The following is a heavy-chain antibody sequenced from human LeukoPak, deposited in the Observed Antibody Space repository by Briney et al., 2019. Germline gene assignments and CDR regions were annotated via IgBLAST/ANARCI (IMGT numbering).Heavy chain of an antibody. CDR2: IYYSGST. Sequence: SPSLSPTCTVSCPSISSGGYYCGRLREHPGKSLQWIVYIYYSGSTYYNPSLKRRVTISIDTSKKQLSLKLSSVTAADTAVYYCARNLDGYTGMDVWGQGTTVTVSS. CDR1: CPSISSGGYY. J-gene: IGHJ6*02. CDR3: ARNLDGYTGMDV. D-gene: IGHD5-24*01. V-gene: IGHV4-31*03.